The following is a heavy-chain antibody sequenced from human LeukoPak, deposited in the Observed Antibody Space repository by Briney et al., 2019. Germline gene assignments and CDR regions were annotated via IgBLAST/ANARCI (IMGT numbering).Heavy chain of an antibody. CDR2: IYYSGST. CDR1: GCSISSGDYY. D-gene: IGHD3-10*01. Sequence: SETLSLTCTVSGCSISSGDYYWSWIRQPPGKGLEWIGYIYYSGSTYYNPSLKSRVTISVDTSKNQFSLKLSSVTAADTAVYYCARAGRTDAFDIWGQGTMVTASS. CDR3: ARAGRTDAFDI. V-gene: IGHV4-30-4*01. J-gene: IGHJ3*02.